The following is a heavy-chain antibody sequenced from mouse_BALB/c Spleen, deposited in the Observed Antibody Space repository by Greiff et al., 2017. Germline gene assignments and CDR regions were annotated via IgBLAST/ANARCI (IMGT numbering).Heavy chain of an antibody. CDR2: ISSGSSTI. J-gene: IGHJ2*01. CDR1: GFTFSSFG. Sequence: EVHLVESGGGLVQPGGSRKLSCAASGFTFSSFGMHWVRQAPEKGLEWVAYISSGSSTIYYADTVKGRFTISRDNPKNTLFLQMTSLRSEDTAMYYCVRGWDGYFFDYWGQGTTLTVSS. CDR3: VRGWDGYFFDY. D-gene: IGHD2-3*01. V-gene: IGHV5-17*02.